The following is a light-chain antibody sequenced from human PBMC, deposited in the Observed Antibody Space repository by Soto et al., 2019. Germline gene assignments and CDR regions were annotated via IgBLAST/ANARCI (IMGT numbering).Light chain of an antibody. CDR2: EAS. V-gene: IGLV2-23*01. Sequence: QSALTQPASVSGSPGQSITISCTGTNSDVGSHNFVSWYQQYPGKAPKLLIYEASKRPSGLSNRFSGSTSGNTASLTISGLQAEDEADYYCCSLTNGATWVFGGGTKLTVL. CDR1: NSDVGSHNF. J-gene: IGLJ3*02. CDR3: CSLTNGATWV.